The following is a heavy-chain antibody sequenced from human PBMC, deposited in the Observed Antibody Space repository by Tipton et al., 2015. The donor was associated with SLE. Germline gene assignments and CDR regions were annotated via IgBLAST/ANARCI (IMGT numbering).Heavy chain of an antibody. CDR1: GFTFSSYS. V-gene: IGHV3-30*03. CDR3: ARDCSSTSCYLSDAFDI. CDR2: ISYDGSNK. J-gene: IGHJ3*02. D-gene: IGHD2-2*01. Sequence: SLRLSCAASGFTFSSYSMNWVRQAPGKGLEWVAVISYDGSNKYYADSVKGRFTISRDNSKNTLYLQMNSLRAEDTAVYYCARDCSSTSCYLSDAFDIWGQGTMVTVSS.